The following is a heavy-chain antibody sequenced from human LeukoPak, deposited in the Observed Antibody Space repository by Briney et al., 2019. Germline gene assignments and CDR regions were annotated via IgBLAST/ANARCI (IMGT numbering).Heavy chain of an antibody. D-gene: IGHD3-22*01. V-gene: IGHV1-69*13. J-gene: IGHJ4*02. Sequence: GASVKVSCKASGGTFSSYAISWVRQAPGQGLEWMGGIIPIFGTANYAQKFQGRVTITADESTSTAYMELRSLRSDDTAVYYCARVDYDSMSDDYWGQGTLVTVSS. CDR2: IIPIFGTA. CDR1: GGTFSSYA. CDR3: ARVDYDSMSDDY.